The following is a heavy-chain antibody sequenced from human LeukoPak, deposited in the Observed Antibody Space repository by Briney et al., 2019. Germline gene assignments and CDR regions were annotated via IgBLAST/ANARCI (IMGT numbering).Heavy chain of an antibody. CDR3: ARGCGNYWFDP. CDR2: INPNTGDT. CDR1: GYTFTAYY. V-gene: IGHV1-2*02. Sequence: ASVKVSCKASGYTFTAYYIHWVRQAPGQGLEWMAWINPNTGDTNYAQKFQGRVIMARDTSISTAYMELSRLRSDDTAVYYCARGCGNYWFDPWGQGTLVTVSS. J-gene: IGHJ5*02. D-gene: IGHD1-26*01.